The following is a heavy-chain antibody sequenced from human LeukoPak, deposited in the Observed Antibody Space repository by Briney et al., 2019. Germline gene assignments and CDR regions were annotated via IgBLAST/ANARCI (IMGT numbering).Heavy chain of an antibody. CDR1: GFTVSSNY. Sequence: GGSLRLSCAASGFTVSSNYMSWVRQAPGKGLEWVALIYSGGSTYYADSVKGRFTISRDNSKNTLHLHMNSLRVEDTAVYYCAKEPETYSSRWFDSWGQGTLVTVSS. D-gene: IGHD2-21*01. CDR3: AKEPETYSSRWFDS. J-gene: IGHJ5*01. CDR2: IYSGGST. V-gene: IGHV3-53*01.